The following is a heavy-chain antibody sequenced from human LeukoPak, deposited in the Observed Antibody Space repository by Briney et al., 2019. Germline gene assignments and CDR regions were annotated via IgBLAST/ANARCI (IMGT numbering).Heavy chain of an antibody. D-gene: IGHD6-6*01. V-gene: IGHV3-48*01. J-gene: IGHJ4*02. CDR1: GFTFSSYS. CDR2: ISSSSTI. CDR3: AKDPYRSSHVPKSLDF. Sequence: GGSLRLSCAASGFTFSSYSMNWVRQAPGKGLEWVSYISSSSTIYYADSVKGRFTISRDNAKNSLYLQMNSLRTEDTAFFYCAKDPYRSSHVPKSLDFWGQGTLVTVSS.